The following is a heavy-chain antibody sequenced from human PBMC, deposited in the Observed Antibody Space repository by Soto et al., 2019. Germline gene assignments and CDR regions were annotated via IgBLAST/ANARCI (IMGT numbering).Heavy chain of an antibody. Sequence: EVQLMESGGGLVQPGGSLRLSCAASGFTVSSHYMSWVRQAPGKGLEWVSVIYSGGSTYYADSVKGRFTISRHNSKNTLYLQMTSLRAEDTAVYYCARAVYTPCDFCVQGTLVTVSS. D-gene: IGHD5-18*01. V-gene: IGHV3-53*04. CDR1: GFTVSSHY. CDR2: IYSGGST. J-gene: IGHJ4*02. CDR3: ARAVYTPCDF.